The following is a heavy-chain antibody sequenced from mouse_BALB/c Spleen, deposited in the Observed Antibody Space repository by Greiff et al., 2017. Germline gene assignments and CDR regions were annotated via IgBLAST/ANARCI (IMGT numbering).Heavy chain of an antibody. D-gene: IGHD1-1*01. CDR1: GFTFTDYY. V-gene: IGHV7-3*02. J-gene: IGHJ1*01. CDR2: IRNKANGYTT. Sequence: EVQLVEPGGGLVQPGGSLRLSCATSGFTFTDYYMSWVRKPPGKALEWLGFIRNKANGYTTEYSASVKGRFTISRDNSQSILYLQINTLRAEDSAAYYCARDIKYYDNSGYIDVWGAGTTVTVSS. CDR3: ARDIKYYDNSGYIDV.